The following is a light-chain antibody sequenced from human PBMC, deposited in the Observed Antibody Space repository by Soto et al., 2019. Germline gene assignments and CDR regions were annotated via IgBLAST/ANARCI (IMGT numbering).Light chain of an antibody. CDR3: QSYDSSLSGSRV. Sequence: QSVLTQPPSVSGAPGQRVTISCTGSSSNIGAGYDVHWYQQLPGTAPKLLIYHNSNRPSGVPDRFSGSKSGTSASLAITGLQAEDEADYYCQSYDSSLSGSRVFGTGPKVTVL. V-gene: IGLV1-40*01. J-gene: IGLJ1*01. CDR1: SSNIGAGYD. CDR2: HNS.